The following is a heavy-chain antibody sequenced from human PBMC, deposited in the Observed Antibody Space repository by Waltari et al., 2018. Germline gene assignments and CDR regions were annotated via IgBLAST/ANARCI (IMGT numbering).Heavy chain of an antibody. Sequence: QVQLQESGPGLVKPSETLSLTCTVSGCSISSYSWSWIRQPAGKGLEWIGRIYTSGSTNYNPSLKSRVTMSVDTSKNQFSLKLSSVTAADTAVYYCARSRLTYYYDSSGYYGGYYFDYWGQGTLVTVSS. CDR3: ARSRLTYYYDSSGYYGGYYFDY. J-gene: IGHJ4*02. CDR1: GCSISSYS. D-gene: IGHD3-22*01. CDR2: IYTSGST. V-gene: IGHV4-4*07.